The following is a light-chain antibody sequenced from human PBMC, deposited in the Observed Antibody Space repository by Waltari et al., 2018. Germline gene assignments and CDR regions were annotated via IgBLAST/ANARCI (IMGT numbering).Light chain of an antibody. CDR3: QQYYSTPLT. J-gene: IGKJ4*01. Sequence: DIVMTQSPASLAVSLGARAPIKRTSSQSVLHSSNNKNYLAWYQQKPGQPPKLLMYWASTRESGVPDRFSGSGSGTEFTRTISSLQAEDVAVYYCQQYYSTPLTFGGGTKVEIK. V-gene: IGKV4-1*01. CDR2: WAS. CDR1: QSVLHSSNNKNY.